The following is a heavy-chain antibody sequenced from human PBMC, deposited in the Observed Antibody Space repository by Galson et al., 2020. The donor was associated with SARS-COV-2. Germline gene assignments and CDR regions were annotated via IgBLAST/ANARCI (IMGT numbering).Heavy chain of an antibody. CDR2: ISSSSSTI. D-gene: IGHD3-10*01. Sequence: GESLKISCAASGFTFSSYSMNWVRQAPGKGLEWVSYISSSSSTIYYADSVKGRFTISRDNAKNSLYLQMNSLRDEDTAVYYCARITMLYYYGMDVWGQGTTVTVSS. V-gene: IGHV3-48*02. CDR1: GFTFSSYS. J-gene: IGHJ6*02. CDR3: ARITMLYYYGMDV.